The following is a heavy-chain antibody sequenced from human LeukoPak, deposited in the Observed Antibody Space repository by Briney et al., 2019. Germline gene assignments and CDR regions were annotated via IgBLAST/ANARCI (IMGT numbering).Heavy chain of an antibody. CDR1: GFTFSSYA. Sequence: GGSLRLSCAASGFTFSSYAMSWVRQAPGKGLEWVSSISGSGGSTYYADSVKGRFTISRDNSKNTLYLQMNSLRAEDTAVYYCAASNLKYCSSTSCYGFDYWGQGTLVTVSS. CDR3: AASNLKYCSSTSCYGFDY. CDR2: ISGSGGST. J-gene: IGHJ4*02. V-gene: IGHV3-23*01. D-gene: IGHD2-2*01.